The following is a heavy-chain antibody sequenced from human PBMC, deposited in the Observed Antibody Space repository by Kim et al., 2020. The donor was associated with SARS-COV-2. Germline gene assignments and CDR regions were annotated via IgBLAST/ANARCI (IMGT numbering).Heavy chain of an antibody. D-gene: IGHD6-19*01. V-gene: IGHV4-39*02. CDR1: GDSMTSSSYD. J-gene: IGHJ4*02. Sequence: SETLSLTCSVSGDSMTSSSYDWVWIRQPPGKGLDWIVSTSSDENSYHYPSLRGRVSISAYTYKTYLSLSPVSATAADLAFYARAWHRNSGWRPFDCLGPG. CDR3: AWHRNSGWRPFDC. CDR2: TSSDENS.